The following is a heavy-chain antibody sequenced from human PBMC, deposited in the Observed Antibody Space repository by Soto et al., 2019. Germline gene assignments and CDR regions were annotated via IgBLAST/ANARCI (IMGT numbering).Heavy chain of an antibody. CDR2: IYHSGST. V-gene: IGHV4-30-2*01. Sequence: QLQLQESGSGLVKPSQTLSLTCAVSGGSISSGGYSWSWIRQPPGKGLEGIGYIYHSGSTYYNPSLKSRVTISVDRSKNQFSLKLSSVTAADTAVYYCARNSGYENYYYYGMDVWGQGTTVTVSS. CDR1: GGSISSGGYS. CDR3: ARNSGYENYYYYGMDV. J-gene: IGHJ6*02. D-gene: IGHD5-12*01.